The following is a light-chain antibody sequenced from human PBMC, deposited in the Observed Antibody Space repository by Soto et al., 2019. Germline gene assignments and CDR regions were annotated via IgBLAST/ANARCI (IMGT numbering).Light chain of an antibody. CDR1: QTINSW. CDR2: KAS. Sequence: DIQMTQSPSTLSASVGDRVTITCRASQTINSWLAWYQQKPGKAPRLLIYKASSLESGVPSRFSGNGSGTEITLTISSLQPDDFASYYCQQYDSDPYTFGEGTK. V-gene: IGKV1-5*03. CDR3: QQYDSDPYT. J-gene: IGKJ2*01.